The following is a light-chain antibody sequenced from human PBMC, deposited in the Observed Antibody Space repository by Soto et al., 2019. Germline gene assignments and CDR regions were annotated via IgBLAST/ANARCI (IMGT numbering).Light chain of an antibody. Sequence: QSVLTQPASVSGSPGQPITISCTGTSSDVGANNYVSWYQHHPGKAPKLMIYEGIKRPSGVSNRFSGSKSGNTAFLTISGLQAEDEADYYCCSYAGSGTDNYVFGSGTKLTVL. V-gene: IGLV2-23*01. CDR3: CSYAGSGTDNYV. J-gene: IGLJ1*01. CDR2: EGI. CDR1: SSDVGANNY.